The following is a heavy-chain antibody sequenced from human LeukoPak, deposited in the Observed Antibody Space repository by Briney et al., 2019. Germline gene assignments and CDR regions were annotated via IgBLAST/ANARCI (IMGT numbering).Heavy chain of an antibody. V-gene: IGHV3-23*01. D-gene: IGHD5-18*01. CDR3: AKDGYSYGDSTGYFDY. CDR2: VSAGGSNT. CDR1: PVTFGTSA. Sequence: HSGGSLRLSCVGSPVTFGTSAMSWVRQAPGKGLEWVSAVSAGGSNTYYADSVEGRFTISRDNSKDTLYLHMDSLRVEDTAVYYCAKDGYSYGDSTGYFDYWGQGTLVTVSS. J-gene: IGHJ4*02.